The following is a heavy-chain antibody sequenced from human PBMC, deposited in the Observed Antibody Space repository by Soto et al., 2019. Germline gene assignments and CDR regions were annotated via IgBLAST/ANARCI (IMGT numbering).Heavy chain of an antibody. D-gene: IGHD6-13*01. J-gene: IGHJ5*01. CDR1: GFTFTDYY. CDR3: ARDWGYSSNFNWFDP. V-gene: IGHV3-30-3*01. CDR2: ISYDGTNK. Sequence: PGGSLRLSCAASGFTFTDYYRSWVRQAPGKGLEWVATISYDGTNKYYADSVKGRFTISRDNSKNTLYLQMNSLTVEDTAVYTCARDWGYSSNFNWFDPWGQGALVTVSS.